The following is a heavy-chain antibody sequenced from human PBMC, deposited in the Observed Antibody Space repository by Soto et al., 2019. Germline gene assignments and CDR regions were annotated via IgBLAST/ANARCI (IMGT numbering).Heavy chain of an antibody. J-gene: IGHJ6*02. V-gene: IGHV1-18*01. D-gene: IGHD2-8*01. Sequence: ASVKVSCKASGYTFTNFGISWVRQAPGQGLEWMGWVSGYNGGTNYAQKFQDRVSMTIDTSTGTAYMELRSLTSDDTAIYYCAKNGQPPYYYYGLDVWGQGTKVTVSS. CDR2: VSGYNGGT. CDR1: GYTFTNFG. CDR3: AKNGQPPYYYYGLDV.